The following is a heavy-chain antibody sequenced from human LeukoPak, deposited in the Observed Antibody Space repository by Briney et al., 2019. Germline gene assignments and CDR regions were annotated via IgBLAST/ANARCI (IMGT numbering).Heavy chain of an antibody. Sequence: GGSLRLSCAASGFTFSSYSMNWVRQAPGKGLEWVSSISSSSSYIYYADSVKGRFTISRDDAKNSLYLQMNSLRAEDTAVYYCARDRGQQLATTTIDYWGQGTQVTVSS. J-gene: IGHJ4*02. V-gene: IGHV3-21*01. CDR1: GFTFSSYS. CDR3: ARDRGQQLATTTIDY. CDR2: ISSSSSYI. D-gene: IGHD6-13*01.